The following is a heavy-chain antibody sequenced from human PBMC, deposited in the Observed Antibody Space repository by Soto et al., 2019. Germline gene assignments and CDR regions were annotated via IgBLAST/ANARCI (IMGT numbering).Heavy chain of an antibody. CDR1: GGTFYTYA. CDR3: ARNVSGMPSVLGL. Sequence: QVHLVQSGAEVKRPGSSVRVSCRASGGTFYTYAFTWVRQAPGQGLEWMGGITPMIGTTKYAQKFHGRVTVSAAESVSTAYMQLSNLRFDDRAVYYCARNVSGMPSVLGLWGQRTLITVSS. CDR2: ITPMIGTT. D-gene: IGHD6-25*01. V-gene: IGHV1-69*01. J-gene: IGHJ4*02.